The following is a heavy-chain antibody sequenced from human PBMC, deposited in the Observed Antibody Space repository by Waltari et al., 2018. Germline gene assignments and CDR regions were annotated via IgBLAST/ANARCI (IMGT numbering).Heavy chain of an antibody. J-gene: IGHJ4*02. CDR2: IYHSGST. CDR1: GYSISSGYY. V-gene: IGHV4-38-2*01. D-gene: IGHD5-12*01. Sequence: QVQLQESGPGLVKPSETLSLTCAVSGYSISSGYYWGWLRQPPGKGLGWIGSIYHSGSTYYNPSLKRPVTISVDTSKNQFSLQLSSVTAADTAVYYCARRRWLRLGFDYWGQGTLVTVSS. CDR3: ARRRWLRLGFDY.